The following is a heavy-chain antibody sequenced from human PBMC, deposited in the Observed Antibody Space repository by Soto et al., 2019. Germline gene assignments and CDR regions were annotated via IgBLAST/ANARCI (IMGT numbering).Heavy chain of an antibody. CDR3: AMAGNYRYFDA. CDR2: ISSRGSA. V-gene: IGHV4-61*08. J-gene: IGHJ4*02. Sequence: QVQLQESGPGLVTPSETLSLTCTVSGGTVSSGGYYWSWIRQPPGKGLEWIGYISSRGSANYYPSLKSRVTISVDTSKNQFSLKLTSVTAADTAVYYCAMAGNYRYFDAWGQGTLVTVSS. D-gene: IGHD1-7*01. CDR1: GGTVSSGGYY.